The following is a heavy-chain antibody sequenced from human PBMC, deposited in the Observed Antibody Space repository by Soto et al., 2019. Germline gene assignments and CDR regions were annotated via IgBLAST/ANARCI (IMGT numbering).Heavy chain of an antibody. D-gene: IGHD6-13*01. J-gene: IGHJ4*02. CDR2: INTGNGNT. V-gene: IGHV1-3*04. CDR3: ARDRYTLDSSTWYFDY. CDR1: GYTFTSYA. Sequence: GASVKVSCKASGYTFTSYAIHWVRQAPGQRLEWMGWINTGNGNTKYSQKFQGRVTITRDTSASTAYMELSSLRSEDTAVNYCARDRYTLDSSTWYFDYWGQGTLVTVSS.